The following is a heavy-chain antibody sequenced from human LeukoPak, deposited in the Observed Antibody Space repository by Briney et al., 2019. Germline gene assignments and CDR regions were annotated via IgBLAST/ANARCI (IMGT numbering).Heavy chain of an antibody. Sequence: SVKVSCKAFGGTFSSYAISWVRQAPGQGLEWMGRIIPIFGIANYAQKFQGRVTITADKSTSTAYMELSSLRSEDTAVYYCASTYSGSYGENAFDIWGQGTMVTASS. CDR2: IIPIFGIA. J-gene: IGHJ3*02. CDR3: ASTYSGSYGENAFDI. D-gene: IGHD1-26*01. CDR1: GGTFSSYA. V-gene: IGHV1-69*04.